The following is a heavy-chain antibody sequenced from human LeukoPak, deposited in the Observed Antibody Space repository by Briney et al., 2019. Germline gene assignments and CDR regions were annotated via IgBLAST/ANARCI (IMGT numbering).Heavy chain of an antibody. Sequence: ASVKVSCKASGYTFTSYDINWVRQATGQGLEWMGWMNPNSGNTGYAQKFQGRVTMTRNTSISTAYMELSSLRSEDTAVYYCARSPYVDTAMVTGGYYYYYYMDVWGKGTTVTISS. CDR2: MNPNSGNT. CDR3: ARSPYVDTAMVTGGYYYYYYMDV. CDR1: GYTFTSYD. J-gene: IGHJ6*03. V-gene: IGHV1-8*01. D-gene: IGHD5-18*01.